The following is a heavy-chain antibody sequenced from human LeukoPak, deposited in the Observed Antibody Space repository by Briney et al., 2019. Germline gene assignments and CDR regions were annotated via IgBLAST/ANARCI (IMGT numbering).Heavy chain of an antibody. CDR2: IRSKANSYAT. CDR1: GFTFSSYS. J-gene: IGHJ6*03. Sequence: GGSLRLSCAASGFTFSSYSMNWVRQAPGKGLEWVGRIRSKANSYATAYAASVKGRFTISRDDSKNTAYLQMDSLKTEDTAVYYCTRQSTANVAWPRDYYYYMDVWGKGTTVTVSS. CDR3: TRQSTANVAWPRDYYYYMDV. V-gene: IGHV3-73*01. D-gene: IGHD5-12*01.